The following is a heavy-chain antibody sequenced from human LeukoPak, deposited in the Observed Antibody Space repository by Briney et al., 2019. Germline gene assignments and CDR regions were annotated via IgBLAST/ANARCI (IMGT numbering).Heavy chain of an antibody. Sequence: GGSLRLSCAASGFTFDDYGMSWVRQAPGQGLEWVSAITSGGAPRYADSVKGRFTISRDNSKNTLYLQMNSLRAEDTAQYFCARDPNGDYIGASEFWGRGTVVTVSS. CDR3: ARDPNGDYIGASEF. V-gene: IGHV3-23*01. CDR2: ITSGGAP. CDR1: GFTFDDYG. D-gene: IGHD4-17*01. J-gene: IGHJ3*01.